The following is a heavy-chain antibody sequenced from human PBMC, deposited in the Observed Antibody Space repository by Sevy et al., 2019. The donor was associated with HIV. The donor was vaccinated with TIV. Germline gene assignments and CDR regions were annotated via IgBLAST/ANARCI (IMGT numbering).Heavy chain of an antibody. V-gene: IGHV3-7*03. CDR1: GFTFNNFW. D-gene: IGHD1-26*01. CDR3: AREVGGGYFDY. CDR2: IKPDGSES. Sequence: GGSLRLSCVASGFTFNNFWMAWVRQAPGKGLEWFANIKPDGSESNHVGSVKGRFTISRDNAKNSLYLQMNSLTAEDPAVYYCAREVGGGYFDYWGQGTLVTVSS. J-gene: IGHJ4*01.